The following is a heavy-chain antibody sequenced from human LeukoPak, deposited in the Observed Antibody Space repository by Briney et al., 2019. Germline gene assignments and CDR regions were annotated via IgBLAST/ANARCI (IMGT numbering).Heavy chain of an antibody. Sequence: SETLSLTCTVSGGSISSYYWSWIRQPPGKGLEWIGYIYYSGSTNYNPSLKSRVTISVDTSKNQFSLKLSSVTAADTAVYYCARSVPAAMISSFDYWGQGTLVTVSS. CDR2: IYYSGST. CDR1: GGSISSYY. J-gene: IGHJ4*02. CDR3: ARSVPAAMISSFDY. V-gene: IGHV4-59*01. D-gene: IGHD2-2*01.